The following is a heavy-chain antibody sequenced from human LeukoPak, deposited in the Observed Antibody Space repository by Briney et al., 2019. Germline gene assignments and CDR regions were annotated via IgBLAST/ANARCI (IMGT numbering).Heavy chain of an antibody. D-gene: IGHD5-18*01. V-gene: IGHV3-48*01. CDR2: ISSSSSTI. Sequence: GGPLRFYCAASGFTFSSYSMNWLRQAPGKGLQWVSYISSSSSTIYYAASVKGRFTISRDNAKNSLYLQMNSLRAEDTAVYYCARGAYSYGPLPFDYWGQGTLVTVSS. CDR3: ARGAYSYGPLPFDY. J-gene: IGHJ4*02. CDR1: GFTFSSYS.